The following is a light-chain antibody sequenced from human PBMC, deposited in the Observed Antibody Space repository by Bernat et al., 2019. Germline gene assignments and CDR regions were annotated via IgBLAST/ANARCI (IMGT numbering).Light chain of an antibody. CDR3: QQSYSTPLT. Sequence: DIQMTQSPSSLSASVGDRVTITCRASQSISRYLNWYQQKPGKAPKLLIYAASSLQSGVPSRFTGSGSGTDFALTISSLQREDFATYYCQQSYSTPLTFGGGSKVEIK. V-gene: IGKV1-39*01. J-gene: IGKJ4*01. CDR2: AAS. CDR1: QSISRY.